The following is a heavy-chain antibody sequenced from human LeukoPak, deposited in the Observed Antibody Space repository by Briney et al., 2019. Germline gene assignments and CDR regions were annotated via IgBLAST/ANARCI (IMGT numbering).Heavy chain of an antibody. CDR3: AKDLRPGIAAAGTDY. V-gene: IGHV3-23*01. D-gene: IGHD6-13*01. Sequence: GGSLRLSCAASGLTFSSYAMSWVRQAPGKGLEWVSAISGSGGSTYYADSVKGRFTISRDNSKNTLYLQMNSLRAEDTAVYYCAKDLRPGIAAAGTDYWGQGTLVTVSS. J-gene: IGHJ4*02. CDR2: ISGSGGST. CDR1: GLTFSSYA.